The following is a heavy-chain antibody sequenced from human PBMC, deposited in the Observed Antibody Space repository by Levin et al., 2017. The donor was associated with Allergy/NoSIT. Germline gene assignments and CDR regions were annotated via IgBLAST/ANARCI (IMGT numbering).Heavy chain of an antibody. CDR2: IINSGVGT. CDR1: GFTFNNYA. V-gene: IGHV3-23*01. J-gene: IGHJ4*02. D-gene: IGHD6-19*01. Sequence: PSETLSLTCAASGFTFNNYAMSWVRQAPGKGLEWVSAIINSGVGTYYADSVKGRFTISRDNSKNTMYLQMNSLRPEDTAVYFCAKDAIRGSDQPYYFDYWGQGALVTASS. CDR3: AKDAIRGSDQPYYFDY.